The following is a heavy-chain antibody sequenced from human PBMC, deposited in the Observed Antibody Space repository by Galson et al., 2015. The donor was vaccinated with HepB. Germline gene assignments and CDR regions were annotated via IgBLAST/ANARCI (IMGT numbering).Heavy chain of an antibody. CDR2: ISAYNGKT. D-gene: IGHD2/OR15-2a*01. V-gene: IGHV1-18*01. CDR1: GFTFSSYS. Sequence: SVKVSCKASGFTFSSYSLTWVRQAPGQGLEWMGWISAYNGKTHFGQSVQGRLTLTTDTSTSTGYMELRNLKSDDTAVYYCARALTVLGEYYLDSWGQGTQVTVSS. J-gene: IGHJ4*02. CDR3: ARALTVLGEYYLDS.